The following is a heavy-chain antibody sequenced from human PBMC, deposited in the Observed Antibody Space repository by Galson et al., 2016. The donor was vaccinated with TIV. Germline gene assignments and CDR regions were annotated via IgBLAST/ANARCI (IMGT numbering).Heavy chain of an antibody. D-gene: IGHD5/OR15-5a*01. CDR2: ISGYNENT. Sequence: SVKVSCKATGYSFTSYGVSWVRQAPGQGFEWMGWISGYNENTYYGQKFQDRVTMTKDTSTSTAYLEMKRLTSDDTAGYSCARDPTSSPRVFSPYYYYGMDVWGQGTTVIVS. V-gene: IGHV1-18*01. CDR1: GYSFTSYG. CDR3: ARDPTSSPRVFSPYYYYGMDV. J-gene: IGHJ6*02.